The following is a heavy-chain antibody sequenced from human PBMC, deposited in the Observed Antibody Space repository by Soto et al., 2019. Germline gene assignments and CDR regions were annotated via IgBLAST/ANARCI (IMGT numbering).Heavy chain of an antibody. CDR3: ASVRSDCGGDCYPSLYFQH. V-gene: IGHV4-59*01. J-gene: IGHJ1*01. D-gene: IGHD2-21*02. Sequence: QSQTLSLTCTVSGGSISSYYWSWIRQPPGKGLEWIGYIYYSGSTNYNPSLKSRVTISVDTSKNQFSLKLSSVTAADTAVYYCASVRSDCGGDCYPSLYFQHWGQGTLVTVSS. CDR2: IYYSGST. CDR1: GGSISSYY.